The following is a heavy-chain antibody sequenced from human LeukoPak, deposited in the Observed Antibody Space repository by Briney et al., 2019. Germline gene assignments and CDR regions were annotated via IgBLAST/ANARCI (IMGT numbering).Heavy chain of an antibody. D-gene: IGHD6-19*01. CDR1: GFTVSSNY. CDR2: IYSGSST. Sequence: RGSLRLSCAASGFTVSSNYMSWVRQAPGKGLEWLAVIYSGSSTYYADSVKGRFTISRDNSKNTLYLQMNSLRAEDTAVYYCARDRSSGWYVYDYWGQGTLVTVSS. CDR3: ARDRSSGWYVYDY. V-gene: IGHV3-53*01. J-gene: IGHJ4*02.